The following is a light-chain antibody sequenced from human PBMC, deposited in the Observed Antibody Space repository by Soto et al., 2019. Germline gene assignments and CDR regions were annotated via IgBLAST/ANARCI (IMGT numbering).Light chain of an antibody. Sequence: DIHVTPSPFLLAATLGDRVTITCRASQTIGKYLNWYQQQPGKVPKLLIYDASYLQSGVPSRFSGSESGTDFTLNISDLRPEDFATYYCQQSFSIPFTFGPGTKVDIK. CDR3: QQSFSIPFT. J-gene: IGKJ3*01. CDR2: DAS. V-gene: IGKV1-39*01. CDR1: QTIGKY.